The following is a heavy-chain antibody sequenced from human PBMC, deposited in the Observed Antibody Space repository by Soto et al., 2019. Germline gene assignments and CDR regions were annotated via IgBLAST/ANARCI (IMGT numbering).Heavy chain of an antibody. CDR3: AREGYCGGDCYSRSSWFDP. J-gene: IGHJ5*02. Sequence: QVQLVQSGAEVKKPGSSVKVSCKASGGTFSSYAISWVRQAPGQGLEWMGGIIPIFGTANYAQKFQGRVTITADESTSXAXXELSSLRCEDTAVYYCAREGYCGGDCYSRSSWFDPWGQGTLVTVSS. D-gene: IGHD2-21*02. CDR1: GGTFSSYA. V-gene: IGHV1-69*12. CDR2: IIPIFGTA.